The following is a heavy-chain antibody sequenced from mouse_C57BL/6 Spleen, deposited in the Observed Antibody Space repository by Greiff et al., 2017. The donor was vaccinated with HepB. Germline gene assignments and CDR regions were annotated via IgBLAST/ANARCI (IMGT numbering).Heavy chain of an antibody. Sequence: QVQLKQSGAELARPGASVKLSCKASGYTFTSYGISWVKQRTGQGLEWIGEIYPRSGNTYYNEKFKGKATLTADKSSSTAYMELRSLTSEDSAVYFCAGKLDYGSSLDYWGQGTTLTVSS. V-gene: IGHV1-81*01. J-gene: IGHJ2*01. CDR3: AGKLDYGSSLDY. CDR2: IYPRSGNT. CDR1: GYTFTSYG. D-gene: IGHD1-1*01.